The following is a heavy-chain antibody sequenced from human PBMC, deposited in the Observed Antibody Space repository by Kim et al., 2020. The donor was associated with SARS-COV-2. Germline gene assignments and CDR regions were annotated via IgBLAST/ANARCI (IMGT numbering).Heavy chain of an antibody. CDR2: IIPIFGTA. CDR1: GGTFSSYA. CDR3: ARERGRDTAMVDWYFDL. J-gene: IGHJ2*01. D-gene: IGHD5-18*01. Sequence: SVKVSCKASGGTFSSYAITWVRQAPGQGLEWMGGIIPIFGTANYAQKFQGRVTITADESTSTAYMELSSLRSEDTAVYYCARERGRDTAMVDWYFDLWGRGTLVTVSS. V-gene: IGHV1-69*13.